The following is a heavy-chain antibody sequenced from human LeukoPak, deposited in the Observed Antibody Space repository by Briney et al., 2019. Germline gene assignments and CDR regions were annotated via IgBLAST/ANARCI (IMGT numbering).Heavy chain of an antibody. CDR3: AKGGYGSEERVRGLY. Sequence: SETLSLTCTVSGGSISSSSYYWGWIRQPPGKGLEWIGSIYYSGSTYYNPSLKSRVTISVDTSKNQFSLKLSSVTAADTAVYYCAKGGYGSEERVRGLYWGQGTLVTVSS. V-gene: IGHV4-39*01. CDR2: IYYSGST. CDR1: GGSISSSSYY. D-gene: IGHD3-10*01. J-gene: IGHJ4*02.